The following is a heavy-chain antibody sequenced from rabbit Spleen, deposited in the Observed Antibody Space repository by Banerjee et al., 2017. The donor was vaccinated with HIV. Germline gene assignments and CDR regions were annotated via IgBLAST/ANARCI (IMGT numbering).Heavy chain of an antibody. CDR2: IDIGRSGFT. J-gene: IGHJ6*01. D-gene: IGHD8-1*01. CDR3: ARDTGTSFSTYGMDL. CDR1: GVSFSGDSY. Sequence: QEQVVESGGGLVQPEGSLTLTCIASGVSFSGDSYMCWVRQAPGKGLEWIVCIDIGRSGFTYYASWAKGRFTVSKTSSTTVTLQMTSLTAADTATYFCARDTGTSFSTYGMDLWGQGTLVTVS. V-gene: IGHV1S45*01.